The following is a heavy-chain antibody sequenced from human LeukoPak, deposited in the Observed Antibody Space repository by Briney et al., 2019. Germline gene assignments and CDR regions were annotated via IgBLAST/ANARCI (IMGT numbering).Heavy chain of an antibody. CDR3: ARASGPFDY. D-gene: IGHD6-19*01. V-gene: IGHV3-33*01. CDR2: IWSDGSHK. CDR1: GFSFSTYG. Sequence: HPGGSLRLSCAASGFSFSTYGIHWVRQAPGKGLEWVAVIWSDGSHKYYADSMKGRLTISRDNSKSTLFLLMNSLGAEDTAVYYCARASGPFDYWGQGTLVTVSS. J-gene: IGHJ4*02.